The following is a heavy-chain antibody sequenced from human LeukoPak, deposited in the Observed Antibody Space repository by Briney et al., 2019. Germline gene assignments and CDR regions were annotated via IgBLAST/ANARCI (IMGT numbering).Heavy chain of an antibody. CDR3: VRGEVGDFDS. V-gene: IGHV4-38-2*01. CDR1: GYSISRGYY. D-gene: IGHD1-26*01. CDR2: VHESGSS. Sequence: PSETLSLTCAVSGYSISRGYYWGWVRQSPGKRPQWLGSVHESGSSHHNPSLRSRATIELDTSENEFSLTLTSVTAADSGTYYCVRGEVGDFDSWGQGTLVIVSS. J-gene: IGHJ4*02.